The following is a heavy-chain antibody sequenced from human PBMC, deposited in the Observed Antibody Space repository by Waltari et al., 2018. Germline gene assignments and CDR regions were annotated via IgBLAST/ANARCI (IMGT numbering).Heavy chain of an antibody. J-gene: IGHJ3*01. V-gene: IGHV4-39*01. CDR1: VGSIAPPKHY. CDR3: ATYIGASVGTAAFDV. D-gene: IGHD5-12*01. CDR2: ISYAGTT. Sequence: QLQLQESGPGPVKPSETLSLTCRVSVGSIAPPKHYWSWIRQPPGQGLEWIGTISYAGTTYTNPSLSSRLTMSRDTSKNQLSLTLGSTTAADTAVYYCATYIGASVGTAAFDVWGQGTMVTVSS.